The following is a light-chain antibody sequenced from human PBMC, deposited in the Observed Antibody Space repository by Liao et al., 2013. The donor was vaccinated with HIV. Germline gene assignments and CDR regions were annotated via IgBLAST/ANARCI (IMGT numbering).Light chain of an antibody. CDR2: SDS. J-gene: IGLJ2*01. Sequence: SYELTQPPSVSVSPGQTASITCSGDKLGDKYACWYQQKPGRAPVLVIYSDSDRPSGIPERFSGSNSGSAATLTISGVEAGDEADYYCQIWDSTTDLAVFGGGTKLTVL. CDR3: QIWDSTTDLAV. CDR1: KLGDKY. V-gene: IGLV3-1*01.